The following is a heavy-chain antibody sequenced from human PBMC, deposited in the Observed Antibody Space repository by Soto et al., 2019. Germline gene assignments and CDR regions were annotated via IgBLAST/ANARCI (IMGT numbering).Heavy chain of an antibody. CDR2: IRWNSGSI. J-gene: IGHJ4*02. Sequence: EVQLVESGGGLVQPGRSLRLSCAASGFTFDAYAMHWVRQAPGKGLEWVSGIRWNSGSIGYADSVKGRFTISRDNAKNSLYLQMNSLRAEDKALYYCANESEVLGGTVDYWGQGTLVTVSS. V-gene: IGHV3-9*01. D-gene: IGHD1-26*01. CDR3: ANESEVLGGTVDY. CDR1: GFTFDAYA.